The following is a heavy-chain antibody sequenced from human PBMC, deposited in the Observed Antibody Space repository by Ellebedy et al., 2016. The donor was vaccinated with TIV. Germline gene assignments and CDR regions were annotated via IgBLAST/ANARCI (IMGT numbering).Heavy chain of an antibody. CDR2: IYQDGSVQ. Sequence: PGGSLRLSCAASGFSFRNYWMGWVRQAPGKGLEWVANIYQDGSVQYYLDSVKGRFTISRDNAINSLFLQMNSLRAGDTAVYYCARRGSYGDYAVQVNSWFDRWGRGTLVTVSS. V-gene: IGHV3-7*01. CDR1: GFSFRNYW. CDR3: ARRGSYGDYAVQVNSWFDR. J-gene: IGHJ5*02. D-gene: IGHD4-17*01.